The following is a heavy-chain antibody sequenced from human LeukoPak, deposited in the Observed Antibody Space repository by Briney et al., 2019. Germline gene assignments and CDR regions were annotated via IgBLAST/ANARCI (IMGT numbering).Heavy chain of an antibody. V-gene: IGHV4-34*01. CDR1: GGSFSGYY. Sequence: SETLSLTCAVYGGSFSGYYWSWIRQPPGKGLEWIGEINHSGSTNYNPSLKSRVTISVDTSKNQFSLKLSSVTAADTAVYYCARARRSRDGYRIRNHFDYWGQGTLVTVSS. CDR3: ARARRSRDGYRIRNHFDY. D-gene: IGHD5-24*01. CDR2: INHSGST. J-gene: IGHJ4*02.